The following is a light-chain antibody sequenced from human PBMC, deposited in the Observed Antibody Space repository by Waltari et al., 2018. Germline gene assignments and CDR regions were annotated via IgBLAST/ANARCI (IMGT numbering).Light chain of an antibody. J-gene: IGLJ3*02. CDR2: YND. CDR3: GTWDNSLSAGV. V-gene: IGLV1-51*01. Sequence: QSVLTQPPSVSAAPGQKVTISCSGSSSNIGINFVSWYQHLPGTAPNLLIYYNDQRPSGIPDRFSGSKSGTSATLGITGLQTGDEADYYCGTWDNSLSAGVIGGGTKLTVL. CDR1: SSNIGINF.